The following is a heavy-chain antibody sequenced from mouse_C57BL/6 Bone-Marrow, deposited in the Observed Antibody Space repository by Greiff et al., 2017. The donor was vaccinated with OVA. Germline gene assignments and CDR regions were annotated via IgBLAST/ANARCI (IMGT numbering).Heavy chain of an antibody. D-gene: IGHD2-4*01. CDR2: ISDGGSYT. CDR3: ARGGGVYYDYDWVAY. V-gene: IGHV5-4*01. Sequence: DVHLVESGGGLVKPGGSLKLSCAASGFTFSSYAMSWVRQTPEKRLEWVATISDGGSYTYYPDNVKGRFTISRDNAKNNLYLQMSHLKSEDTAMYYCARGGGVYYDYDWVAYWGQGTLVTVSA. J-gene: IGHJ3*01. CDR1: GFTFSSYA.